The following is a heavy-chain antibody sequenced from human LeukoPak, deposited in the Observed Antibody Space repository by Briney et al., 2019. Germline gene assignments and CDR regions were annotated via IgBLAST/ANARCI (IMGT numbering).Heavy chain of an antibody. J-gene: IGHJ4*01. V-gene: IGHV3-48*03. D-gene: IGHD4-17*01. CDR3: ARGLDYGDYFDY. Sequence: GGSLRLSCAASGFTFSSYEMNWVCQAPGKGLEWVSYISSSGSTIYYADSVKGRFTISRDNAKNSLYLQMNSLRAEDTAVYYCARGLDYGDYFDYWVHGTLVTVSS. CDR1: GFTFSSYE. CDR2: ISSSGSTI.